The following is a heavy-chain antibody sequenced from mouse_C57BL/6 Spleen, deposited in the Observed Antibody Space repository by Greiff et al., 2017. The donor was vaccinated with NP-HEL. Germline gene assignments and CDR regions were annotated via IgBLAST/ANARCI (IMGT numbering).Heavy chain of an antibody. V-gene: IGHV5-17*01. CDR2: ISSGSSTI. J-gene: IGHJ4*01. Sequence: EVKLVESGGGLVKPGGSLKLSCAASGFTFSDYGMHWVRQAPEKGLEWVAYISSGSSTIYYADTVKGRFTISRDNAKNTLFLQMTSLRSEDTAMYYCARGRGYGNYLYAMDYWGQGTSVTVSS. D-gene: IGHD2-1*01. CDR1: GFTFSDYG. CDR3: ARGRGYGNYLYAMDY.